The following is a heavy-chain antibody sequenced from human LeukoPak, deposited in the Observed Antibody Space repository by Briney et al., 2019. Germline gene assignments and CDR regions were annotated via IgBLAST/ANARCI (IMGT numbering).Heavy chain of an antibody. J-gene: IGHJ4*02. V-gene: IGHV3-23*01. D-gene: IGHD3-22*01. CDR3: AKRGVVIRVILVGFHKQAYYFDS. CDR2: ISDSGGST. CDR1: GITLSNYG. Sequence: GGSLRLSYAVSGITLSNYGMSWVRQAPGKGLEWVAGISDSGGSTTYADSVKGRFTISRDNPKNTLFLQMNSLRVEDTAVYFCAKRGVVIRVILVGFHKQAYYFDSWGQGALVTVSS.